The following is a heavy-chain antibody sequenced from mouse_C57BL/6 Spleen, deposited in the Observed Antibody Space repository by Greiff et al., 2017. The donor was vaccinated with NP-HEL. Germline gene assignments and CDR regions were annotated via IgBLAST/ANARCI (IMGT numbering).Heavy chain of an antibody. Sequence: QVQLQQPGAELVKPGASVKLSCKASGYTFTSYWMHWVKQRPGRALEWIGRIDPNSGGTKYNEKFKSKATLTVDKPSSTAYMQLSSLTTDGSEVYDCARRPFDYWGQGTTLTVSS. CDR3: ARRPFDY. J-gene: IGHJ2*01. V-gene: IGHV1-72*01. CDR1: GYTFTSYW. CDR2: IDPNSGGT.